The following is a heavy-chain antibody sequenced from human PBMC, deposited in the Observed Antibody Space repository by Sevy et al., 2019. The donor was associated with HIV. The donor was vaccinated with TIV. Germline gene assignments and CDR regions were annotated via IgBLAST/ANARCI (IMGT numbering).Heavy chain of an antibody. J-gene: IGHJ6*02. D-gene: IGHD6-19*01. CDR1: GFTFSSYW. Sequence: GGSLRLSCAASGFTFSSYWMSWVRQAPGKGLEWVANIKQDGSEKYYVDSVKGRFTISRDNAKNSLYLQMNSLRAEDTAVYYCARDQRGWQWLVSPHYYYYYGMDVWGQGTTVTVSS. CDR2: IKQDGSEK. V-gene: IGHV3-7*01. CDR3: ARDQRGWQWLVSPHYYYYYGMDV.